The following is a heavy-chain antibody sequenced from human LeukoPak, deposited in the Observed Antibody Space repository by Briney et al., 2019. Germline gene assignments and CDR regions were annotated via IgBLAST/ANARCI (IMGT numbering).Heavy chain of an antibody. D-gene: IGHD2-2*01. V-gene: IGHV4-59*01. Sequence: SETLSLTCTVSGGSMSSYYWSWIRQPPGKGLEWIGYIYYSGSTNYNPSLKSRVTISVDTSKNQFSLKLSSVTAADTAVYYCARDVRYCSSTSCSSGDAFDIWGQGTMVTVSS. CDR1: GGSMSSYY. J-gene: IGHJ3*02. CDR2: IYYSGST. CDR3: ARDVRYCSSTSCSSGDAFDI.